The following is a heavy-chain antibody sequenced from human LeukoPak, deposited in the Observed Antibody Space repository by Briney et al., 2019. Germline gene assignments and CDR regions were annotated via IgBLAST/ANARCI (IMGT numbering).Heavy chain of an antibody. CDR3: ARGSKYYYDSSGYYSWFDP. J-gene: IGHJ5*02. Sequence: SETLSLTCTVSGVSISSGGHYWSWIRQPPGKGLEWIGYIYYSGSTYYNPFLKSRVTISVDTSKNQFSLKLSSVTAADTAVYYCARGSKYYYDSSGYYSWFDPWGQGTLVTVSS. CDR2: IYYSGST. D-gene: IGHD3-22*01. CDR1: GVSISSGGHY. V-gene: IGHV4-30-4*01.